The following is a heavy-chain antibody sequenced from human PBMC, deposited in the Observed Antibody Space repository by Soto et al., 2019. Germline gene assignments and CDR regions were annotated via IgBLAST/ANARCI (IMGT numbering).Heavy chain of an antibody. CDR1: GFTFSSYS. Sequence: GGSLRHSCAASGFTFSSYSMNWVRQAPGKGLEWVSYISSSSSTIHYADSVKGRFTISRDNAKNSLYLQMNSLRDEDTAVYYCASGVDYYDSSGYPFDYWGQGTMVTVSS. CDR3: ASGVDYYDSSGYPFDY. J-gene: IGHJ4*03. CDR2: ISSSSSTI. V-gene: IGHV3-48*02. D-gene: IGHD3-22*01.